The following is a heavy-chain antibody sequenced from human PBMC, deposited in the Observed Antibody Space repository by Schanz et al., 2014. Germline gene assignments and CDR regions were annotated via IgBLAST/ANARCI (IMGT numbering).Heavy chain of an antibody. D-gene: IGHD2-15*01. CDR1: GFTFSSYA. CDR2: LSGSGGST. V-gene: IGHV3-23*01. CDR3: AKARRKSNCSGGRCFHYSYYGMDV. Sequence: EVQLLESGGGLVQPGGSLRLSCAASGFTFSSYAMSWVRQAPGKGLEWVSALSGSGGSTYYADSVKGRFTISRDNSKIPLYLQMNSLRAEDTAVYYCAKARRKSNCSGGRCFHYSYYGMDVWGQGTTVTVSS. J-gene: IGHJ6*02.